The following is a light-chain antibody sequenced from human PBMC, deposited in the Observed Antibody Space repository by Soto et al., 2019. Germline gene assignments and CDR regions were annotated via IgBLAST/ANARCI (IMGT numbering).Light chain of an antibody. V-gene: IGKV3-20*01. CDR2: GAS. Sequence: EIVLTQSPGTLSLSPGERATLSCRASQRVSRSYLAWYQQKPGQAPRLLIYGASSRATGIPDRFGGSGSGTDVTLTISRLEPEDFAVYYCQQYGSSPRTFGQGTKVEIK. CDR1: QRVSRSY. J-gene: IGKJ1*01. CDR3: QQYGSSPRT.